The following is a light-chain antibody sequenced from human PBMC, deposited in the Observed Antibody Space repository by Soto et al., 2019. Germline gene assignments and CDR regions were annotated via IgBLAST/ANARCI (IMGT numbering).Light chain of an antibody. CDR3: CSYAGSYVV. CDR2: EVS. CDR1: SSDVGSYNL. V-gene: IGLV2-23*02. Sequence: QLVLTQPASVSGSPGQSITISCTGTSSDVGSYNLVSWYQQHPGKAPKLMIYEVSKRPSGVSNRFSGSKSGNTASLTISGLQAEDEADYYCCSYAGSYVVFGGGTKLTVL. J-gene: IGLJ2*01.